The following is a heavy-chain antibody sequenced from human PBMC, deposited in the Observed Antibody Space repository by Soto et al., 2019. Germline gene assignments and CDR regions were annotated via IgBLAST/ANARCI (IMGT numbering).Heavy chain of an antibody. J-gene: IGHJ6*02. V-gene: IGHV1-18*01. CDR3: ARDAPPPELRFLEWHNYDYNGMDV. CDR2: ISCYNGKT. CDR1: GYSFTAYG. D-gene: IGHD3-3*01. Sequence: ASVKVSCKPSGYSFTAYGISWVRQAPGQGLEWMGWISCYNGKTKYAQKVQGRVTMTTDTSTGTAYMEVRSLRSDDTAIYYCARDAPPPELRFLEWHNYDYNGMDVWGQGTTVTVSS.